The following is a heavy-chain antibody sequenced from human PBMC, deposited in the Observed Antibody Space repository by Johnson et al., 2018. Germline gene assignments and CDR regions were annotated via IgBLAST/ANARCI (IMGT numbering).Heavy chain of an antibody. CDR3: ARDGPMVVVPAAINYYYYGMDG. CDR1: GFTFSSYG. CDR2: IWYDGSNK. Sequence: QVQLVQSWGGVVQPGRSXRLSCAASGFTFSSYGMHWVRQAPGTGLERVAVIWYDGSNKYYSDYVKGRFTITRDNSKTTLYLQMNSRRAGEMAVYYCARDGPMVVVPAAINYYYYGMDGWGQGTTVTVS. J-gene: IGHJ6*02. V-gene: IGHV3-33*01. D-gene: IGHD2-2*02.